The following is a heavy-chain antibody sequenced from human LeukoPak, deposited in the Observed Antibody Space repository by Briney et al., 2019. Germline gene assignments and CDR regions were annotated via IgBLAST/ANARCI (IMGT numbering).Heavy chain of an antibody. CDR2: INPNSGGT. CDR3: ARGTHNYYGSGSSTDY. Sequence: ASVKVSCKASGYTFTGYYMHWVRQAPGQGLEWMGWINPNSGGTNYAQKFQGRVTMTRDTSISTAYMELSRLRPDDTAVYYCARGTHNYYGSGSSTDYWGQGTLVTVSS. J-gene: IGHJ4*02. V-gene: IGHV1-2*02. CDR1: GYTFTGYY. D-gene: IGHD3-10*01.